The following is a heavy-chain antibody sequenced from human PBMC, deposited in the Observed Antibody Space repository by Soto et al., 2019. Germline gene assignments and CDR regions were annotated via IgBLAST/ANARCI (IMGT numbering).Heavy chain of an antibody. CDR1: GFTFGGHA. CDR2: IGASGGST. V-gene: IGHV3-23*01. D-gene: IGHD5-18*01. Sequence: EVQLLESGGGLVQPGGSLRLSCAASGFTFGGHAMTWVRQASGKGLEGVSAIGASGGSTYYADSVKGRFTISRDNSTITLYLQMNSLRADDTAVYYCAKDRGAEVDTGTLNYLGHGTLVTVSS. CDR3: AKDRGAEVDTGTLNY. J-gene: IGHJ4*01.